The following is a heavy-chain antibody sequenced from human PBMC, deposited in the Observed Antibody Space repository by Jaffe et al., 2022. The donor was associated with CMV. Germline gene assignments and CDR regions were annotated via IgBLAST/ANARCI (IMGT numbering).Heavy chain of an antibody. V-gene: IGHV3-49*05. Sequence: EVQLVESGGGLVKPGRSLRLSCTASGFTFGDYAMSWFRQAPGKGLEWVGFIRSKAYGGTTEYAASVKGRFTISRDDSKSIAYLQMNSLKTEDTAVYYCTRVAGLHKDIVVVPAAPRGYYYGMDVWGQGTTVTVSS. CDR3: TRVAGLHKDIVVVPAAPRGYYYGMDV. J-gene: IGHJ6*02. D-gene: IGHD2-2*01. CDR1: GFTFGDYA. CDR2: IRSKAYGGTT.